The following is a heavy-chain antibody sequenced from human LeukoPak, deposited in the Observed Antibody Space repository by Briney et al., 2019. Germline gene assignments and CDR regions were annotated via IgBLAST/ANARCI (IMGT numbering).Heavy chain of an antibody. D-gene: IGHD1-14*01. CDR1: GFTFSSYA. CDR2: ISGSGGST. V-gene: IGHV3-23*01. CDR3: AKGSDRTFDY. Sequence: RGSLRLSCAASGFTFSSYAMSWVRQAPGKGLEWVSAISGSGGSTYYADSVKGRFTISRDNSKNTLYLQMNSLRAKDTAVYYCAKGSDRTFDYWGQGTLVTVSS. J-gene: IGHJ4*02.